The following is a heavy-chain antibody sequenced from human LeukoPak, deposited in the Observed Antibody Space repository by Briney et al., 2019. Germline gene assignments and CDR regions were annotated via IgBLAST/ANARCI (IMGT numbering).Heavy chain of an antibody. Sequence: ETLSLTYSVSCVPLNSYYWRWIGPPPGKGLEWVGYIYYSGSTNYNPSLKSRFTISVEPSKTQFSLKLSSVPAADPAVYYCAREKWLPNWFDPSGQGTLVTVSS. CDR2: IYYSGST. J-gene: IGHJ5*02. V-gene: IGHV4-59*01. D-gene: IGHD5-12*01. CDR1: CVPLNSYY. CDR3: AREKWLPNWFDP.